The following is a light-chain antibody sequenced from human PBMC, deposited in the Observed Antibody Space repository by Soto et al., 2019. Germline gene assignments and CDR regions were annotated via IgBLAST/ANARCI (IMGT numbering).Light chain of an antibody. J-gene: IGKJ2*01. V-gene: IGKV3-20*01. CDR1: QSVTSSSF. CDR3: QQYGSSLPYT. CDR2: GAS. Sequence: EIVLTQSPGTLSLCPGERATLSCRASQSVTSSSFLAWYQQKPGQAPRLLIYGASIRATGIPDRFSGSGSGTDFTLTISRLEPEDFAVYYCQQYGSSLPYTFGQGTKLEIK.